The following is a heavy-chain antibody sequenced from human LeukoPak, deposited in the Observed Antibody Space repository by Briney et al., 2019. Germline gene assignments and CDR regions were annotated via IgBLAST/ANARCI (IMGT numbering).Heavy chain of an antibody. CDR2: IKRDGSEE. CDR1: GFTLSSSW. CDR3: AKWRTGDSYGYEY. Sequence: GGSLRLSCAASGFTLSSSWMSWVRQAPRKGLEWVANIKRDGSEEYYVDSVKGRFTISRDNARESLYLQMNSLRAEDTAVYYCAKWRTGDSYGYEYWGQGTLVTVSS. D-gene: IGHD5-18*01. V-gene: IGHV3-7*03. J-gene: IGHJ4*02.